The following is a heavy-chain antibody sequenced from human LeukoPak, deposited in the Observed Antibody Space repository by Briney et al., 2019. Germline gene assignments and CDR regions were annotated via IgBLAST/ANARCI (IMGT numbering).Heavy chain of an antibody. CDR1: GRSLIPYY. CDR2: IYHSGTT. V-gene: IGHV4-59*01. J-gene: IGHJ4*02. Sequence: SETLSLTCNVSGRSLIPYYWSWIRQPPGKGLEWIGYIYHSGTTNYSPPLKGRATLSVDTSKNQISLRLSSVTAADTAVYFCARVDSGTYYMPFDYWGQGSLVTVSS. CDR3: ARVDSGTYYMPFDY. D-gene: IGHD1-26*01.